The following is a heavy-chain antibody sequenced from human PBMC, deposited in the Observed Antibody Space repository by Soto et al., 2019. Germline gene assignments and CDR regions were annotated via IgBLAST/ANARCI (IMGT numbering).Heavy chain of an antibody. CDR2: IYHSGST. CDR1: GGSITSSNW. Sequence: PSETLSLTCAVSGGSITSSNWWSWVRQPPGKGLEWLGEIYHSGSTNHNPSLKSRVTISVDNSKNQFSLKLSSVTAADTAVYYCAMVVPAATYFDYWGQGARVTVS. D-gene: IGHD2-2*01. CDR3: AMVVPAATYFDY. J-gene: IGHJ4*02. V-gene: IGHV4-4*02.